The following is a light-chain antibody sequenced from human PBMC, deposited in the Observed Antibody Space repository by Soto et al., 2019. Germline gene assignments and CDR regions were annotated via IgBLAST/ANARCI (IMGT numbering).Light chain of an antibody. CDR1: SSDVGGYDS. J-gene: IGLJ2*01. CDR2: EVT. Sequence: QSALTQPPSASGSPGQSVTISCTGTSSDVGGYDSVSWYQQHPGKAPKLLIFEVTNRPSGVPDRFSGSRSGNTASLTVSGLQADDEADYYCTSYAGSNAVAFGGGTKLTVL. V-gene: IGLV2-8*01. CDR3: TSYAGSNAVA.